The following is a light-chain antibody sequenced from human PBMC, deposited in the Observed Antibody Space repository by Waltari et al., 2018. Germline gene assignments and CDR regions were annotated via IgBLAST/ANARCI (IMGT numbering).Light chain of an antibody. CDR2: LAS. CDR1: QDISVY. CDR3: QNNNSAPLT. Sequence: VRMTQSSSSLSASVEDRVTITCRASQDISVYLAWYQQKPGKVPNLLIYLASTLQSGVPSRFRGSGSGKEFTLTSSSLQPEDVATYYCQNNNSAPLTFGQGTKVEIK. J-gene: IGKJ1*01. V-gene: IGKV1-27*01.